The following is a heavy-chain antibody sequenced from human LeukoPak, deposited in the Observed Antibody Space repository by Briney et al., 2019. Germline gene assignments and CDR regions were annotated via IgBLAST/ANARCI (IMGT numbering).Heavy chain of an antibody. CDR2: IIPIFGTA. V-gene: IGHV1-69*05. J-gene: IGHJ4*02. D-gene: IGHD3-22*01. CDR3: AGSDSSGYYPQYYFDY. Sequence: ASVKVSCKASGGTFSSYAISWVLQAPGQGLEWIGGIIPIFGTANYAQKFQGRVMITTDESTSTAYMELSSLRSEDTAVYYCAGSDSSGYYPQYYFDYWGQGTLVTVSS. CDR1: GGTFSSYA.